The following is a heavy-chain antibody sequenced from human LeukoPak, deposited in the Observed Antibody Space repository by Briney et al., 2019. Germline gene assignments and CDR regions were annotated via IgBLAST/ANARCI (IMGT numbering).Heavy chain of an antibody. CDR3: TTAHPLAVAGSDY. Sequence: PGGSLRPSCAASGFTFSNAWMSWVRQAPGKGLEWVGRIKSKTDGGTTDYAAPVKGRFTISRDDSKNTLYLQMNSLKTEDTAVYYCTTAHPLAVAGSDYWGQGTLVTVSS. V-gene: IGHV3-15*01. CDR2: IKSKTDGGTT. CDR1: GFTFSNAW. D-gene: IGHD6-19*01. J-gene: IGHJ4*02.